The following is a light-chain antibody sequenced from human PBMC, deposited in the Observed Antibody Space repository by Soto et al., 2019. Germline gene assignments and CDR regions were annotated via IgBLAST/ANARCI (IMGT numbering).Light chain of an antibody. V-gene: IGLV2-14*01. CDR3: SSYTTSNTLV. J-gene: IGLJ1*01. CDR2: EVS. CDR1: SSDVGGYKY. Sequence: QSALTQPASVSGSPGQSITISRSGTSSDVGGYKYVSWYQQHPGKAPKLMIYEVSYRPSGVSNRFSGSKSGNTASLTISGLQAEDEADYYCSSYTTSNTLVFGTGTKVTVL.